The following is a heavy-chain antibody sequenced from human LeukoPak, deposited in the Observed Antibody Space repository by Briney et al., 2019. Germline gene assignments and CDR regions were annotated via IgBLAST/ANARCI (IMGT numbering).Heavy chain of an antibody. CDR2: IYPGDSDT. CDR1: GYSFTSYW. J-gene: IGHJ4*02. V-gene: IGHV5-51*01. Sequence: GESLKISCKGSGYSFTSYWIGWVRQMPGKGLEWMGIIYPGDSDTRYSPSFQGQVTISADKSISTAYLQWSSLKASDTAMYYCARRRFGPDLTNSSSWYVLPLADHFDYWGQGTLVTVSS. D-gene: IGHD6-13*01. CDR3: ARRRFGPDLTNSSSWYVLPLADHFDY.